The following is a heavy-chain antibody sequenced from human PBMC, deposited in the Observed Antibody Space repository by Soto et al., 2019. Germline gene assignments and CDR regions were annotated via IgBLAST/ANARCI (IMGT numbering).Heavy chain of an antibody. CDR1: GYTFTGYY. CDR2: INPNSGGT. V-gene: IGHV1-2*04. J-gene: IGHJ6*02. Sequence: ASVKVSCKASGYTFTGYYTHWVRQAPGQGLEWMGWINPNSGGTNYAQKFQGWVTMTRDTSISTAYMELSRLRSDDTAVYYCAREESYYYYGMDVWGQGTTVTVSS. CDR3: AREESYYYYGMDV.